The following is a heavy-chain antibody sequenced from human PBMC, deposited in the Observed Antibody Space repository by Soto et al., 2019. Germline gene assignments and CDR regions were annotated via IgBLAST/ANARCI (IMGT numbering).Heavy chain of an antibody. CDR2: INSDGSST. CDR1: GFTFSSYW. J-gene: IGHJ4*02. D-gene: IGHD2-15*01. CDR3: AKCSGGSCPLDY. Sequence: EVQLVESGGGLVQPGGSLRLSCAASGFTFSSYWMHWVRQAPGKGLVWVSRINSDGSSTSYADSVKGRCTISRDNAKNTLYLQMNSLRAEDTAVYYCAKCSGGSCPLDYWGQGTLVTVSS. V-gene: IGHV3-74*01.